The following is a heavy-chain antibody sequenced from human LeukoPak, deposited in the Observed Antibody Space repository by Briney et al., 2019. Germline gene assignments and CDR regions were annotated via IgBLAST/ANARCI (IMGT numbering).Heavy chain of an antibody. J-gene: IGHJ4*02. CDR1: GYNFIAFY. V-gene: IGHV1-2*02. CDR2: INPNSGGT. CDR3: SRGPVVRGDTSFEY. Sequence: GASVKVSCKASGYNFIAFYMHWVRHVPGQGLEWMGWINPNSGGTNYAQKFQGRVTMTRDTSINTAYMELTSLTSDDTAVYFCSRGPVVRGDTSFEYWGQGTLVTVAS. D-gene: IGHD3-10*01.